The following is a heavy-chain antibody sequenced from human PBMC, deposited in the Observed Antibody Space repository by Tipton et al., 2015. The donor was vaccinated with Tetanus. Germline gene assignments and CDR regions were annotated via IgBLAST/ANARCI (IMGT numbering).Heavy chain of an antibody. CDR1: GYTFTHYG. J-gene: IGHJ4*02. Sequence: QVQLVQSGAEVKKPGASVKVSCKASGYTFTHYGVNWVRQAPGQGPEWMGWISPFNENVNYAEKFQGRLTMTTDRSTATVYMDLRGRGSDDTAVYYCARGGGLGPHEYFEDWGQGTLVPVSS. CDR2: ISPFNENV. CDR3: ARGGGLGPHEYFED. D-gene: IGHD3-3*01. V-gene: IGHV1-18*01.